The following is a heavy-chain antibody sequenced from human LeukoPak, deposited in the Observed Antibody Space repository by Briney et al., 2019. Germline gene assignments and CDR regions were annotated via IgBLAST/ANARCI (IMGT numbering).Heavy chain of an antibody. Sequence: ASVTVSCKAAGYTFTVYFMHWVRQAPGQGLEWMGWINPNSGGTNYAQKFQGRVTMTRDTSISTAYMELSRLRSDDTAVYYCARDEVGIFDYWGQGTLVTVSS. D-gene: IGHD1-26*01. CDR2: INPNSGGT. CDR1: GYTFTVYF. CDR3: ARDEVGIFDY. J-gene: IGHJ4*02. V-gene: IGHV1-2*02.